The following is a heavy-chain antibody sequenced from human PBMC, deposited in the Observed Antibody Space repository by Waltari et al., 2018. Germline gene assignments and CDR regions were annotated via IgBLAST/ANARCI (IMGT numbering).Heavy chain of an antibody. Sequence: GRFSISRDDSKSIAYLQMNSLKTEDTAIYYCSIAADDFEYYFDYWGQGTLVTVSS. J-gene: IGHJ4*02. D-gene: IGHD6-25*01. CDR3: SIAADDFEYYFDY. V-gene: IGHV3-49*02.